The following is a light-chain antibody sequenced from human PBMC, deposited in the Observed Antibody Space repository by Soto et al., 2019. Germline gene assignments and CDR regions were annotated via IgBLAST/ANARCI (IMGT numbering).Light chain of an antibody. V-gene: IGLV1-44*01. Sequence: QSVLTQSPSASGTPGQRVSISCSGSTSNIGTNTVSWYQHVPGTAPKLLIYSNDQRPSAVPGRFSGSKSGTSASLAISGLLSEDEADYYCAAWDASLSAGVFGNGTKVTVL. CDR3: AAWDASLSAGV. CDR2: SND. CDR1: TSNIGTNT. J-gene: IGLJ1*01.